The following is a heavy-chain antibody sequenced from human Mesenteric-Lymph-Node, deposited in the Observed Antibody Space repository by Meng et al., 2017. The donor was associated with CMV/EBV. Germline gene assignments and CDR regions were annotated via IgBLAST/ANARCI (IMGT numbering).Heavy chain of an antibody. CDR3: ARGIVVVPAARDYYYYYGMDV. Sequence: ASVKVSCKASGYTFTSYGISWVRQAPGQGLEWMGWISAYNGNTNYAQKLQGRVTITTDESTSTAYMELSSLRSEDTAVYYCARGIVVVPAARDYYYYYGMDVWGQGTTVTVSS. V-gene: IGHV1-18*01. J-gene: IGHJ6*02. CDR2: ISAYNGNT. D-gene: IGHD2-2*01. CDR1: GYTFTSYG.